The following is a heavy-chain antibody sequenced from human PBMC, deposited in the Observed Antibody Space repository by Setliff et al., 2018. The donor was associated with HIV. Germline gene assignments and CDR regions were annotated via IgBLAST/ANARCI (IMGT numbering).Heavy chain of an antibody. D-gene: IGHD3-22*01. V-gene: IGHV1-8*02. J-gene: IGHJ2*01. CDR2: MSPNSGYT. CDR1: GYTFTNYG. CDR3: ARDDHYYDMGSILSDWFFDL. Sequence: GASVKVSCKTSGYTFTNYGISWVRQATGQGLEWMGWMSPNSGYTVYAQKFQGRVTMTSSTSISTAYMELSRLRSEDTAVYYCARDDHYYDMGSILSDWFFDLWDRGTLVTVSS.